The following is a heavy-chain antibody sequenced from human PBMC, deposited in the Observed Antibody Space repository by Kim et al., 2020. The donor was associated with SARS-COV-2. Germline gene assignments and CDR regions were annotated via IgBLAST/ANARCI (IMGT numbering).Heavy chain of an antibody. J-gene: IGHJ4*02. D-gene: IGHD2-2*01. CDR2: IYYSGST. Sequence: SETLSITCTVSGGSISSSSYYWGWIRQPPGKGLEWIGSIYYSGSTYYNPSLKSRVTISVDTSKNQFSLKLSSVTAADTAVYYCARHSRIVVVPAAILAWGQGTLVTVPS. CDR3: ARHSRIVVVPAAILA. CDR1: GGSISSSSYY. V-gene: IGHV4-39*01.